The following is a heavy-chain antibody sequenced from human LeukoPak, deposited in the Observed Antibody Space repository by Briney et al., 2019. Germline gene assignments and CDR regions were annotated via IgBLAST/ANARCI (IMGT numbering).Heavy chain of an antibody. CDR1: GFTFSSYE. CDR3: APLGYCSGGSCDY. D-gene: IGHD2-15*01. CDR2: ISSSGSTI. J-gene: IGHJ4*02. V-gene: IGHV3-48*03. Sequence: GGSLRLSCAASGFTFSSYEMNWVRQAPGKGLEWVSYISSSGSTIYYADSVKGRFTISRDNAKNSLYLQMNSLRAEDTAVYYCAPLGYCSGGSCDYWGQGTLVTVSS.